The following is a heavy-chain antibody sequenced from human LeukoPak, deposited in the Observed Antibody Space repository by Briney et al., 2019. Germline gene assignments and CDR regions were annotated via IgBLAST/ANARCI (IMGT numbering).Heavy chain of an antibody. CDR3: ARDRAEGKTWVEFDP. J-gene: IGHJ5*02. Sequence: GGSLRLSCAASGFIVNSYAMSWVRQAPGKGLAWVSLIYSDGVTQYADSVKGRFTISRDNSKNTQYLQMNSLRDEDTAVYFCARDRAEGKTWVEFDPWGQATLVTVSS. V-gene: IGHV3-66*02. CDR2: IYSDGVT. CDR1: GFIVNSYA.